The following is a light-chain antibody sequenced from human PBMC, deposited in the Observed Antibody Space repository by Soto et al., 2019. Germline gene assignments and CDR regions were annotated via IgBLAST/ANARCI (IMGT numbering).Light chain of an antibody. CDR3: CSYAGSSTLV. Sequence: QSALTQPPSASGSPGQSITISCTGTSSDVGGYNLVSWYQQHPGKAPKLMIYEVSKRTSGVSNRFSGSKSGNTASLTISGLQAEDEADYYCCSYAGSSTLVFGGGTKLTVL. CDR2: EVS. J-gene: IGLJ2*01. CDR1: SSDVGGYNL. V-gene: IGLV2-23*02.